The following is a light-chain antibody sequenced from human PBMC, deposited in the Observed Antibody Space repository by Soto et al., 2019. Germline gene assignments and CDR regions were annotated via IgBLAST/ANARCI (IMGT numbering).Light chain of an antibody. CDR2: EVT. CDR3: SSYRSSITYV. CDR1: SSDVGGYNY. Sequence: QSVLTQHASVSGSPGQSITISCTGTSSDVGGYNYVSWYQQHPGKAPKLMIYEVTNRPSGVSNRFSGSKSGNTASLTISGLRAEDEADYYCSSYRSSITYVFGTGTKVTVL. J-gene: IGLJ1*01. V-gene: IGLV2-14*01.